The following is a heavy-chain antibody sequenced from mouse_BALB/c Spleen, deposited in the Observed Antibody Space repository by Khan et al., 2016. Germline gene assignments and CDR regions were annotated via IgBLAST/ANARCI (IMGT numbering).Heavy chain of an antibody. V-gene: IGHV1-87*01. D-gene: IGHD2-4*01. CDR1: GYTFTNYW. CDR3: ARSKIRGYFDY. J-gene: IGHJ2*01. Sequence: QIQLVQSGADLARPGASVKLSCKASGYTFTNYWMQWVKQRPGQGLEWIGAIYPGDGDTRYTQKFKGKATLTADKSSTTAYMQLSSLASEDSAVYYCARSKIRGYFDYWGQGTTLTVSS. CDR2: IYPGDGDT.